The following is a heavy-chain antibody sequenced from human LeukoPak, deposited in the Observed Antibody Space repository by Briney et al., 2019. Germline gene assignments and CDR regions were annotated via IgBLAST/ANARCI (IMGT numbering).Heavy chain of an antibody. J-gene: IGHJ4*02. Sequence: GGTLRLSCAASGFTFSSYGMSWVRQAPGKGLEWVSAISGSGGSTYYADSVKGRFTISRDNSKNTLYLQMNSLRAEDTAVYYCAKGLERITMVRGTYYWGQGTLVTVSS. CDR2: ISGSGGST. D-gene: IGHD3-10*01. V-gene: IGHV3-23*01. CDR1: GFTFSSYG. CDR3: AKGLERITMVRGTYY.